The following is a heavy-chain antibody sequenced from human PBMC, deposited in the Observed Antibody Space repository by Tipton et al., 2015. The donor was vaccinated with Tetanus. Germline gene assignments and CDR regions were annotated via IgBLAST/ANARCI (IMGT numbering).Heavy chain of an antibody. D-gene: IGHD3-10*01. CDR1: GFIVSSNY. CDR2: IYSGGTT. J-gene: IGHJ4*02. V-gene: IGHV3-53*01. CDR3: ARGMVRGLVNPLDY. Sequence: SLRLSCAASGFIVSSNYMSWVRQAPGKGLEWVSTIYSGGTTYYTDPVKSRLTIFRDNSKNTLYLQMHSLRAEGTAVYYCARGMVRGLVNPLDYWGQGTLVTVSS.